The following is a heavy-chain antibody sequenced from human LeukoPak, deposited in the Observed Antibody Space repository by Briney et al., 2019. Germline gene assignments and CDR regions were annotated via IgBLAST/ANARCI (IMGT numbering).Heavy chain of an antibody. Sequence: ASVKVSCKASGGTFSSYAISWVRQAPGQGLEWIGWMNPNSGNTGYAQKFQGRVTMTRNTSISTAYMELSSLRSEDTAVYYCARGGSGSYSVDYWGQGTLVTVSS. CDR1: GGTFSSYA. D-gene: IGHD3-10*01. J-gene: IGHJ4*02. V-gene: IGHV1-8*02. CDR3: ARGGSGSYSVDY. CDR2: MNPNSGNT.